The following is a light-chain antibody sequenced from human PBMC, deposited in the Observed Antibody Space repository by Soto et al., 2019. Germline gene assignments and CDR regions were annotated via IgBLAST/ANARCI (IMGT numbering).Light chain of an antibody. CDR1: SSNIGAGYD. CDR3: QSYDSSLSGVV. J-gene: IGLJ2*01. V-gene: IGLV1-40*01. Sequence: QSVLTQPPSVSGAPGQRVTISCTGSSSNIGAGYDVHWYQQLPGTAPKLLIYGNSNRPSGVPDRFSGSKSGTSASLAITGLQAEDEADYYCQSYDSSLSGVVFGGGTKLTVX. CDR2: GNS.